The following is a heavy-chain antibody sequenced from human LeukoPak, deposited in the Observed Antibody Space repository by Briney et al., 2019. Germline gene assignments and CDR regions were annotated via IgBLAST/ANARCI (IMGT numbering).Heavy chain of an antibody. CDR2: ITTIFGTA. CDR1: GDTISAYS. Sequence: ASVKVSCKAAGDTISAYSLNWVRQAPGQGLEWMGGITTIFGTANYAQKFQGRVTITADESTSTAYMELRSLRSDDTAVYYCARHGNWNYGSYWGQGTLVTVSS. D-gene: IGHD1-7*01. V-gene: IGHV1-69*13. CDR3: ARHGNWNYGSY. J-gene: IGHJ4*02.